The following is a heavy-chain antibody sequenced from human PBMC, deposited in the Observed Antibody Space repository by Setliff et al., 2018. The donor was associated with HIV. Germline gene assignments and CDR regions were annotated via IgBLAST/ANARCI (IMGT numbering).Heavy chain of an antibody. D-gene: IGHD2-15*01. J-gene: IGHJ6*02. CDR2: ISDGST. CDR3: AKDVCSGAYCYAYYYYGMDV. Sequence: PGGSLRLSCAASGVTVSSIEMSWVRQAPGKDLEWVSSISDGSTYYADSVKGRFTISRDNSKNTLYLQMNSLRAEDTAVYYCAKDVCSGAYCYAYYYYGMDVWGQGTMVTVSS. V-gene: IGHV3-66*02. CDR1: GVTVSSIE.